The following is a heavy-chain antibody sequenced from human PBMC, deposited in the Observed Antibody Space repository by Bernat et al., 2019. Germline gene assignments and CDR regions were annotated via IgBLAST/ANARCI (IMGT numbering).Heavy chain of an antibody. Sequence: QLQLQESGPGLVKPSETLSLTCTVSGGSISSSSYYWGWIRQPPGKGLEWIGSIYYSGSTYYNPSLKSRVTISVDTSKNQFSLKLSSVTAADTAVYYCARQRDDRSGYYYPKPNPSFDYWGQGTLVTVSS. CDR1: GGSISSSSYY. V-gene: IGHV4-39*01. J-gene: IGHJ4*02. CDR3: ARQRDDRSGYYYPKPNPSFDY. CDR2: IYYSGST. D-gene: IGHD3-22*01.